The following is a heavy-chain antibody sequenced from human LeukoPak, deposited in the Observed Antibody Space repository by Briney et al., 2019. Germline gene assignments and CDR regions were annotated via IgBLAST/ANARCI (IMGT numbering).Heavy chain of an antibody. CDR2: MYYSGST. D-gene: IGHD3-3*01. J-gene: IGHJ6*03. V-gene: IGHV4-59*07. Sequence: PSDTLSLTCTVSGGSISSYYWIWIRQSPGKGLEWIGYMYYSGSTNYNPSLKSRVTISLDTSKKQFSLKLSSVTAADTAVYYCARAGRFVSSGYYYYYMDVWGIGTTVTVSS. CDR3: ARAGRFVSSGYYYYYMDV. CDR1: GGSISSYY.